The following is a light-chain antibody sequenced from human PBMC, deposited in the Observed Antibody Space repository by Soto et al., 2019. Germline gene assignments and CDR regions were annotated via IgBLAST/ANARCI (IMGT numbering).Light chain of an antibody. J-gene: IGLJ1*01. CDR2: VND. CDR1: SSNMGTNT. V-gene: IGLV1-44*01. Sequence: QSVLTQPPSASGTPGQRVTISCSGGSSNMGTNTVSWYQQVPGTAPKVLIYVNDQRPSGVPDRFSGSNSGTSASLAISGLQPEDEAEYYCVAWDESLNGHVFGTGTKLTVL. CDR3: VAWDESLNGHV.